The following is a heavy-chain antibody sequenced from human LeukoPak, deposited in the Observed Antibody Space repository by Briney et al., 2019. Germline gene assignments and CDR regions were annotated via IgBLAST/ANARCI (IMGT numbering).Heavy chain of an antibody. CDR1: GGSISSGDYY. CDR2: IYYSGST. J-gene: IGHJ4*02. CDR3: AGVLGDGYNPYYFDY. V-gene: IGHV4-61*08. Sequence: SETLSLTCTVSGGSISSGDYYWSWIRQPPGKGLEWIGYIYYSGSTNYNPSLKSRVTIPVGTSKNQFSLKLSSVTAADTAVYYCAGVLGDGYNPYYFDYWGQGTLVTVSS. D-gene: IGHD5-24*01.